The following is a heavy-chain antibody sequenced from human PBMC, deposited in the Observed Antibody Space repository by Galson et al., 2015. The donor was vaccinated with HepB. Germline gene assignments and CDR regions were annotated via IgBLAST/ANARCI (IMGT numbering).Heavy chain of an antibody. J-gene: IGHJ5*02. V-gene: IGHV3-43*01. CDR3: AKASAPGIAVAGDNWFDP. D-gene: IGHD6-19*01. Sequence: SLRLSCAASGFTFDDYTMHWVRQAPGKGLEWVSLISWDGGSTYYADSVKGRFTISRDNSKNSLYLQMNSLRTEDTALYYCAKASAPGIAVAGDNWFDPWGQGTLVTVSS. CDR2: ISWDGGST. CDR1: GFTFDDYT.